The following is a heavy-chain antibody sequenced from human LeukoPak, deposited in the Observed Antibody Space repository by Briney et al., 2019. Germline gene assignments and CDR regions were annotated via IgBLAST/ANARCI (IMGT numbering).Heavy chain of an antibody. J-gene: IGHJ4*02. D-gene: IGHD3-22*01. CDR2: ISGSGGST. CDR3: AKPYDSSGYYYVTGHPFAPDY. Sequence: GGSLRLSCAASGFTFSSYGMSWVRQAPGKGLEWVSAISGSGGSTYYADSVKGRFTISRDNSKNTLYLQMNSLRAEDTAVYYCAKPYDSSGYYYVTGHPFAPDYWGQGTLVTVSS. V-gene: IGHV3-23*01. CDR1: GFTFSSYG.